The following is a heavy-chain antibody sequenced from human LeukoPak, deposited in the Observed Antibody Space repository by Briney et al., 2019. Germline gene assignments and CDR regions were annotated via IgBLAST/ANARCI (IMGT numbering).Heavy chain of an antibody. J-gene: IGHJ4*02. CDR1: GYTFTGYY. Sequence: ASVKVSCKASGYTFTGYYMHWVRQAPGQGLEWMGWINPNSGGTNYAQKFQGRVTMTRDTSISTAYMELSRLRSDDTAVSYCARSAVRIRYFDWGGVEYYFDYWGQGTLVTVSS. CDR2: INPNSGGT. D-gene: IGHD3-9*01. V-gene: IGHV1-2*02. CDR3: ARSAVRIRYFDWGGVEYYFDY.